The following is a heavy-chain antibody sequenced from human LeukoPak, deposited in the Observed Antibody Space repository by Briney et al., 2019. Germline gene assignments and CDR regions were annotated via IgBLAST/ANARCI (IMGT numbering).Heavy chain of an antibody. D-gene: IGHD3-10*01. CDR1: GYSFNSYW. CDR3: ARSYLPELLWFGEFANWFDP. Sequence: GESLKISCKGSGYSFNSYWIGWVRQMPGKGLEWMGIIYPGDSDTRYSPSFQGQVTISADKSISTAYLQWSSLKASDTAMYYCARSYLPELLWFGEFANWFDPWGQGTLVTVSS. CDR2: IYPGDSDT. V-gene: IGHV5-51*01. J-gene: IGHJ5*02.